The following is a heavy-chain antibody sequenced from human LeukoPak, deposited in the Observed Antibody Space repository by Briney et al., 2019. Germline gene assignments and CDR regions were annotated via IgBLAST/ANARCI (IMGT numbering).Heavy chain of an antibody. V-gene: IGHV4-30-4*08. CDR3: ARGRTRGYCSSTSCYFNY. D-gene: IGHD2-2*01. CDR2: IYYSGST. Sequence: PSETLSLTCTVSGGSISSGDYYWSWIRQPPGKGLEWIGYIYYSGSTYYNPSLKSRVTISVDTSKNQFSLKLSSVTAADTAVYYCARGRTRGYCSSTSCYFNYWGQGTLVTVSS. J-gene: IGHJ4*02. CDR1: GGSISSGDYY.